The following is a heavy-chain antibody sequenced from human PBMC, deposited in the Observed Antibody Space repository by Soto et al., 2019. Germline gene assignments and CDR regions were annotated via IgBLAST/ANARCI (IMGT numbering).Heavy chain of an antibody. CDR1: GASISSGFY. CDR2: IYYNGNT. CDR3: ARAVRSCYFDY. V-gene: IGHV4-31*03. Sequence: SETLSLTCTVSGASISSGFYWSWIRHHPEKGLEWIGYIYYNGNTFYNPSLQSRLTISLDTSKTQFSLKLSSVTAADAAVYYCARAVRSCYFDYWGQGALVTVSS. J-gene: IGHJ4*02.